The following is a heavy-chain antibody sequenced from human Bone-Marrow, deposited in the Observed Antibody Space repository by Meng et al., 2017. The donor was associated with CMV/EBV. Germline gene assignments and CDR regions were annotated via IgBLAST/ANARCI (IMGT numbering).Heavy chain of an antibody. CDR1: GFTFSSHW. Sequence: GGSLRLSCAASGFTFSSHWMTWVRQAPGKGLEWVANMNQDGSQKNYVDSVKGRFTISRDNAKNSLYLQMNSLRAEDTAVYYCARITIFGVVIGDDAFDIWGQGTMVTVSS. D-gene: IGHD3-3*01. J-gene: IGHJ3*02. CDR2: MNQDGSQK. V-gene: IGHV3-7*01. CDR3: ARITIFGVVIGDDAFDI.